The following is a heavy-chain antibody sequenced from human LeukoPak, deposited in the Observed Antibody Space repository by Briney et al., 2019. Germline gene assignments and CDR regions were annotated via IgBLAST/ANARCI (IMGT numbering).Heavy chain of an antibody. CDR1: GYTFTSYD. V-gene: IGHV1-8*03. CDR3: ARDLFGVGAPGY. D-gene: IGHD1-26*01. Sequence: ASVKVSCKASGYTFTSYDINWVRQATGQGLEWMGWMNPNSGNTGYAQKFQGRVTITRNTSISTAYMELSSLRSDDTAVYYCARDLFGVGAPGYWGQGTLVTVSS. CDR2: MNPNSGNT. J-gene: IGHJ4*02.